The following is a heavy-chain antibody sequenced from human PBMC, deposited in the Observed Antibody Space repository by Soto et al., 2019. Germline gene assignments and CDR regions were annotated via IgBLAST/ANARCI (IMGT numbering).Heavy chain of an antibody. J-gene: IGHJ5*02. Sequence: SETLSLTCTVSGGSISRYFWSWIRQSPGKGLEWIGYIFYTGSTTYNPSLKSRVTISIDTSKNQFSLKLSSLTAADTAVYYCAHFSDLEWFDPWGQGTLVTVSS. V-gene: IGHV4-59*01. D-gene: IGHD2-21*01. CDR3: AHFSDLEWFDP. CDR1: GGSISRYF. CDR2: IFYTGST.